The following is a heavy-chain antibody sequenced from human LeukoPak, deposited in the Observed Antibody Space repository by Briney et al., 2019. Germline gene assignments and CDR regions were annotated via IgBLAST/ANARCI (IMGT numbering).Heavy chain of an antibody. Sequence: SETLSLTCTVSGGSISSSSYYWGWIRQPPGKGLEWIGSIYYSGSTYYNPSLKSRVTISVDTSKNQFSLKLSSVTAADTAVYYCARGHRTYDAFDIWGQGTMVTVSS. CDR2: IYYSGST. J-gene: IGHJ3*02. V-gene: IGHV4-39*07. D-gene: IGHD1-1*01. CDR1: GGSISSSSYY. CDR3: ARGHRTYDAFDI.